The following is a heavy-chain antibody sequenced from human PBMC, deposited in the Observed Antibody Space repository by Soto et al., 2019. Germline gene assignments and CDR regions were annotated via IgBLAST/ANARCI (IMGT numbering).Heavy chain of an antibody. CDR2: IYPCDSDT. CDR1: GYSFTKYW. Sequence: GESLKISCKGSGYSFTKYWIGWVRQTPGKGLEWLGTIYPCDSDTRYSPSFQGHVTISADKSVNSAYLQWSSLKASDTAIYYCARRGLGIRNDYNVLDHWGQGTLVTVSS. CDR3: ARRGLGIRNDYNVLDH. D-gene: IGHD4-4*01. J-gene: IGHJ4*02. V-gene: IGHV5-51*01.